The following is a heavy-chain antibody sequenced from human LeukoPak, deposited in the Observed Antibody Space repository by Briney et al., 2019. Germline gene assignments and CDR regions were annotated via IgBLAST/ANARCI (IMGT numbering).Heavy chain of an antibody. V-gene: IGHV3-11*06. CDR1: GFTFSDYY. D-gene: IGHD1/OR15-1a*01. CDR3: AREISAPPLEQENWFDP. CDR2: ISSSSSYT. Sequence: GGPLRLSCAASGFTFSDYYMSWIRQAPGKGLEWVSYISSSSSYTNYADSVKGRFTISRDNAKNSLYLQMNSLRAEDTAVYYCAREISAPPLEQENWFDPWGQGTLVTVSS. J-gene: IGHJ5*02.